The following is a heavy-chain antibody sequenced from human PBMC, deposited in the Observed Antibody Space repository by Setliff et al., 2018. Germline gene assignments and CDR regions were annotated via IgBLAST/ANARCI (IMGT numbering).Heavy chain of an antibody. CDR3: AKPQVELRWGFES. J-gene: IGHJ4*02. D-gene: IGHD1-7*01. CDR2: IYSGDRNT. Sequence: AGGSLRLSCAASGFTFSTYAMSWVRQAPGKGLEWVSTIYSGDRNTFYTDSVKGRFTIFRDGSKNTLYLQMTSLRAEDTAVYYCAKPQVELRWGFESWGQGILVTVSS. CDR1: GFTFSTYA. V-gene: IGHV3-23*03.